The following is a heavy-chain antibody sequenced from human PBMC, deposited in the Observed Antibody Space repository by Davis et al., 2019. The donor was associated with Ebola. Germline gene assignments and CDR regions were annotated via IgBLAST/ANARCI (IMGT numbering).Heavy chain of an antibody. V-gene: IGHV3-11*04. CDR1: GFIFGDNY. D-gene: IGHD1-14*01. CDR3: ARSEPPDY. CDR2: ISSSSSTI. J-gene: IGHJ4*02. Sequence: GGSLRLSCAASGFIFGDNYMSWIRQAPGKGLECVAYISSSSSTIYYADSVKGRFTISRDNAKNSLYLQMNGLRAEDTAVYYCARSEPPDYWGQGTLVTVSS.